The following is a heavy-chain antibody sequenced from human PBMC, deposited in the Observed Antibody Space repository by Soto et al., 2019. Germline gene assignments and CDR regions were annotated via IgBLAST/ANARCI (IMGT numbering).Heavy chain of an antibody. CDR3: ARDLSGSIALNWFDP. CDR1: GYTFTSYY. J-gene: IGHJ5*02. Sequence: QVQLVQSGAEVKKPGASVKVSCKASGYTFTSYYMHWVRQAPGQGLEWMGIINPSGGRTSYAQKFQGRVTMTRDTSTSTVYMELSSLRSEDTAVYYCARDLSGSIALNWFDPWGQGTLVTVSS. D-gene: IGHD3-22*01. V-gene: IGHV1-46*01. CDR2: INPSGGRT.